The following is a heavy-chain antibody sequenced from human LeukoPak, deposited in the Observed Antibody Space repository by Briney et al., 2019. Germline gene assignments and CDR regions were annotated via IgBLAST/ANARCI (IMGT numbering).Heavy chain of an antibody. Sequence: GGSLRLSCAASGFTFSSYGMHWVRQAPGKGLEWVAFIRYDGSNKYYADSVKGRFTISRDNSKNTLYLQMNSLRAEDTAVYYCAKLVWFGELFADYWGQGTLVTVSS. D-gene: IGHD3-10*01. CDR3: AKLVWFGELFADY. CDR1: GFTFSSYG. CDR2: IRYDGSNK. V-gene: IGHV3-30*02. J-gene: IGHJ4*02.